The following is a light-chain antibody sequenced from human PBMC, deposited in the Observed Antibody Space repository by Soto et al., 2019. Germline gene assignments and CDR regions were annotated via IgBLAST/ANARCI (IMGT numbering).Light chain of an antibody. Sequence: QSVLTQPASVSGSPGQSITISCTGTSSDIGTYNYVSWYQQHTGKAPKLMIFDVSYRPSGVSNRFSGSKSDNTASLTISGLPAHDEADHYCNSYTGTSSRYVFGTGTKVTVL. J-gene: IGLJ1*01. CDR2: DVS. V-gene: IGLV2-14*03. CDR3: NSYTGTSSRYV. CDR1: SSDIGTYNY.